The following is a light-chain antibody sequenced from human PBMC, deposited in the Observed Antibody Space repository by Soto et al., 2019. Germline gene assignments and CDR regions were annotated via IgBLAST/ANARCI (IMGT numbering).Light chain of an antibody. CDR3: AAWDATLDGYV. CDR2: SND. Sequence: QSALTQPPSASGTPGQRVTIFCSTSSSNLGDNTVNWYQHAPGTAPKLLIYSNDQRPSGVPDRFSGSRSGTSASLAISGLQSEDEADYYCAAWDATLDGYVFGTGTKVTVL. V-gene: IGLV1-44*01. CDR1: SSNLGDNT. J-gene: IGLJ1*01.